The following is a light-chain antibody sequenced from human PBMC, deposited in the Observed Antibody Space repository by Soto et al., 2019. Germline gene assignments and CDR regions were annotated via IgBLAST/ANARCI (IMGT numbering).Light chain of an antibody. V-gene: IGKV3-20*01. CDR2: GAS. J-gene: IGKJ1*01. Sequence: EIVLTQSPGTLSLSPGERATLSCRASQSVSSSYLAWYQQKPGQAPRLLIYGASSRATGIPDRFSGSGSETDFTLTISRLVPEDFAVYYCQQYGSSSWTFGQGTKVEIK. CDR3: QQYGSSSWT. CDR1: QSVSSSY.